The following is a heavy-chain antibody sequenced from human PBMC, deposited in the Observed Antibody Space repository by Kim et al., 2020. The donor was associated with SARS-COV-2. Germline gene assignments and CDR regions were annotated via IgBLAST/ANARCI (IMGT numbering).Heavy chain of an antibody. CDR3: TRWGEGSFAYY. J-gene: IGHJ4*02. D-gene: IGHD1-26*01. V-gene: IGHV3-72*01. CDR2: SRNKDQSHTT. CDR1: GFIFSDHY. Sequence: GGSLRLSCAASGFIFSDHYMDWVRQAPGKGLEWVARSRNKDQSHTTEYAAAVKGRFTISRDDSKTSLYLQMSSLKTEDTAVYYCTRWGEGSFAYYWGQGTMVTVSS.